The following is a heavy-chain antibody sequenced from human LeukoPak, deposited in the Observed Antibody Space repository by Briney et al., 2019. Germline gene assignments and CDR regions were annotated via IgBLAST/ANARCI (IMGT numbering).Heavy chain of an antibody. Sequence: GGSLRLSCAASGFTFSSYAMSWVRQAPGKGLEWVSGMSGSGGSTNYADSVKGRFTISRDKSRNTLYLQMNSLRAEDTAVYYCARLRDFDWGPLDYWGQGTLVTVSS. V-gene: IGHV3-23*01. D-gene: IGHD3-9*01. CDR2: MSGSGGST. J-gene: IGHJ4*02. CDR3: ARLRDFDWGPLDY. CDR1: GFTFSSYA.